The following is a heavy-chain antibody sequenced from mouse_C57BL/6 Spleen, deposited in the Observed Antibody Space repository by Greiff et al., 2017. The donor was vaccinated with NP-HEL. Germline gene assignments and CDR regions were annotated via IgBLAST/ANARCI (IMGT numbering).Heavy chain of an antibody. CDR1: GFNIKDDY. CDR3: TTLDGNPFDY. CDR2: IDPENGDT. V-gene: IGHV14-4*01. D-gene: IGHD1-1*01. Sequence: VQLKQSGAELVRPGASVKLSCTASGFNIKDDYMHWVKQRPEQGLEWIGWIDPENGDTEYASKFQGKATITADTSSNTAYLQLSSLTSEDTAVYYCTTLDGNPFDYWGQGTTLTVSS. J-gene: IGHJ2*01.